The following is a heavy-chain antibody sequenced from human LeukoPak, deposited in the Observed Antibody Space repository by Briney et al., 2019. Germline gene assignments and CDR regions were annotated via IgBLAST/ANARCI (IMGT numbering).Heavy chain of an antibody. Sequence: ASVKVSCKASGYNFRSYGITWVRHAPGQGLEWMGWMNPNSGNTGYAQKFQGRVTMTRNTSISTAYMELSSLRSEDTAVYYCARGGVVPAPVLFDPWGQGTLVTVSS. J-gene: IGHJ5*02. D-gene: IGHD2-2*01. CDR1: GYNFRSYG. CDR3: ARGGVVPAPVLFDP. V-gene: IGHV1-8*02. CDR2: MNPNSGNT.